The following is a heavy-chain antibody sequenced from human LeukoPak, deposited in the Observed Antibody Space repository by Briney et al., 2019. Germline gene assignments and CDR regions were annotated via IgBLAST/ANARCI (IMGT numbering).Heavy chain of an antibody. CDR3: ARDRSPGWFDP. CDR1: GFTFSDYW. CDR2: IRTDGSIT. V-gene: IGHV3-74*01. J-gene: IGHJ5*02. Sequence: GGSLRLSCAASGFTFSDYWMHWVRQAPGKGLDWISRIRTDGSITAYADSVKGRFTISRDNAKNILYLQMSSLRGEDTAVYFCARDRSPGWFDPWGQGTLVTVSS. D-gene: IGHD6-13*01.